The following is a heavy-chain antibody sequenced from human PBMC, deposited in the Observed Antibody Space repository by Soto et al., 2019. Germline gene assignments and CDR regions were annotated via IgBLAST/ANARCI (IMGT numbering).Heavy chain of an antibody. CDR2: INHSGST. Sequence: SETLSLTCAVYGGSFSGYYWSWIRQPPGKGLEWIGEINHSGSTNYNPSLKSRVTISVDTSKNQFSLKLSSVTAADTAVYYCARLGEYYDFWSGTYNWFDPWGHGTLVTVSS. CDR3: ARLGEYYDFWSGTYNWFDP. D-gene: IGHD3-3*01. J-gene: IGHJ5*02. V-gene: IGHV4-34*01. CDR1: GGSFSGYY.